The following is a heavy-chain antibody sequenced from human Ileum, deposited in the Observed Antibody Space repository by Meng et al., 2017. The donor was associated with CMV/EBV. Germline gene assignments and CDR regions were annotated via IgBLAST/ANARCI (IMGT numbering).Heavy chain of an antibody. CDR1: GFSFSSYW. V-gene: IGHV3-7*01. Sequence: GESLKISCAASGFSFSSYWMTWVRQAPGEGLEWVANIRQDEREKYYVDSVQGRFTISRDNSHDSLYLQMNSLRVEDTAVYFCATDTRGYFDYWGQGTGTLVTVSS. D-gene: IGHD3-10*01. J-gene: IGHJ4*02. CDR2: IRQDEREK. CDR3: ATDTRGYFDY.